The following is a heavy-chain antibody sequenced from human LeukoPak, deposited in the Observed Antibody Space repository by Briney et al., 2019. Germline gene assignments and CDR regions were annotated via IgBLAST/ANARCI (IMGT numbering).Heavy chain of an antibody. Sequence: PGGSLRLSCAASGFTFSSYEMNWVRQAPGQGLEWISYINGIGSTIYYADSVKGRFTISRDNSKNTLYLQMNSLRAEDTAVYYCAKDEDAYCGGDCSSYFYYNMDVWGQGTTVTVSS. CDR1: GFTFSSYE. CDR3: AKDEDAYCGGDCSSYFYYNMDV. J-gene: IGHJ6*02. V-gene: IGHV3-48*03. CDR2: INGIGSTI. D-gene: IGHD2-21*02.